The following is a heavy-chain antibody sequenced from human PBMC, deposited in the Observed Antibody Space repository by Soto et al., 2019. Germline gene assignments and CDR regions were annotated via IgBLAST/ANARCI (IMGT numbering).Heavy chain of an antibody. D-gene: IGHD2-15*01. CDR1: GYSFTSYW. J-gene: IGHJ6*03. CDR2: IYPGDSDT. Sequence: PGESLKISCKGSGYSFTSYWIGWVRQMPGKGLEWMGIIYPGDSDTRYSPSFQGQVTISADKSISTAYLQWSSLKASDTAMYYCARYVVVVAATHYYYYYMDVWGKGTTVTVSS. CDR3: ARYVVVVAATHYYYYYMDV. V-gene: IGHV5-51*01.